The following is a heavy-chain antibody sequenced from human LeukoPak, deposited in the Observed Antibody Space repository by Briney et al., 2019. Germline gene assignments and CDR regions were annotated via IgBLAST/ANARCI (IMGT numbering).Heavy chain of an antibody. V-gene: IGHV3-43*01. CDR2: ITTDGSGT. D-gene: IGHD3-22*01. Sequence: GGSLRLSCAASGFTFDRYTMYWVRQPPGKGLEWVSLITTDGSGTYYADSVKGRFTISSDNAKNSLYLEMNSLRAEDTAVYYCARAIGTYNWFDPWGQGTLVTVSS. CDR3: ARAIGTYNWFDP. CDR1: GFTFDRYT. J-gene: IGHJ5*02.